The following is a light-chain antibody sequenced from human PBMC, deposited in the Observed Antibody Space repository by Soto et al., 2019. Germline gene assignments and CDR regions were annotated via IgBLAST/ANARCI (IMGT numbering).Light chain of an antibody. CDR3: QQYHNWPRT. Sequence: EIVMTQSPVTLSVSPGEGATLSCWASQSIGNDVAWYQQRPGQAPRLLIYGAFTRAPRIPARFSGSGSGTDFTLTISGLLSEDFALYYCQQYHNWPRTFGQGTKVDIK. V-gene: IGKV3-15*01. J-gene: IGKJ1*01. CDR1: QSIGND. CDR2: GAF.